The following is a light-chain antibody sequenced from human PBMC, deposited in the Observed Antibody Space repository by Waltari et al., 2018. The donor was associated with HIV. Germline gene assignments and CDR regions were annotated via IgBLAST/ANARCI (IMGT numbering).Light chain of an antibody. Sequence: QSALTQPRSVSGSPGPSVTISCSGTRSDVGGYNYVSWYQQHPGKAPKLMIYDVTERPSGVPDRFSGSKSGNTASLTISGLQADDEADYYCCSYAGRYTWVFGGGTELTVL. CDR2: DVT. V-gene: IGLV2-11*01. CDR3: CSYAGRYTWV. J-gene: IGLJ3*02. CDR1: RSDVGGYNY.